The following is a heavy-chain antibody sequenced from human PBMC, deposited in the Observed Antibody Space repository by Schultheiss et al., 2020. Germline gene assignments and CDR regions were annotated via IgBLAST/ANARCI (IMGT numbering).Heavy chain of an antibody. J-gene: IGHJ4*02. CDR1: GFTFSNYA. CDR3: ARLLTRYSFDS. Sequence: GESLKISCAASGFTFSNYAMTCVRQAPGMGLEWVSTITFGGGGTNYAESVKGRFSISRDNSRNTLYLQMNSLSAEVTAVYYCARLLTRYSFDSWSQGTLVTVSS. V-gene: IGHV3-23*01. CDR2: ITFGGGGT. D-gene: IGHD2/OR15-2a*01.